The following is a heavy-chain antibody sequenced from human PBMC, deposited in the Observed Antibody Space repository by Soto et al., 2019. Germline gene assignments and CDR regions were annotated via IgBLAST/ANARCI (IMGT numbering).Heavy chain of an antibody. Sequence: ASVKVSCKASGYTFTSYGISWVRQAPGQGLEWMGWISAYNGNTNYAQKLQGRVTMTTDTSTSTAYMELRSLRSDDTAVYYCARAKSNYQTFDHWGQGSQVTVSS. CDR2: ISAYNGNT. J-gene: IGHJ4*02. V-gene: IGHV1-18*01. D-gene: IGHD4-4*01. CDR1: GYTFTSYG. CDR3: ARAKSNYQTFDH.